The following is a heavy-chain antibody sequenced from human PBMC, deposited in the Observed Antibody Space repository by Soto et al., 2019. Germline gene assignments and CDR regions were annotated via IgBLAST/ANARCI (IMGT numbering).Heavy chain of an antibody. D-gene: IGHD3-3*01. J-gene: IGHJ6*02. CDR2: IKQDGSEK. CDR1: GFTFSSYW. Sequence: PGGSLRLSCAASGFTFSSYWMRWVRQAPGKGLEWVANIKQDGSEKDYVDSVKGRFTISRDNAKNSLYLQMNSLRAEDTAVYYCVRVAALRFLEWSKSYYYGMDVWGQGTTVTVSS. CDR3: VRVAALRFLEWSKSYYYGMDV. V-gene: IGHV3-7*03.